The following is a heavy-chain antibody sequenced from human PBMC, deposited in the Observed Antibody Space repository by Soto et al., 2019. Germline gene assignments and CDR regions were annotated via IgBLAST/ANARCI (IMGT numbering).Heavy chain of an antibody. CDR1: EYTFTSYV. J-gene: IGHJ4*02. Sequence: QVQGVQSGAEVKKPGASVKVSCKASEYTFTSYVIHWVRQAPGQSLEWMGWINAGNGNTKYSQKFQGRVTITRDTSASTAYMELSSLRSEDTAVYYCARELQGLYYFDYWGQGTLVTVSS. V-gene: IGHV1-3*01. CDR3: ARELQGLYYFDY. D-gene: IGHD4-4*01. CDR2: INAGNGNT.